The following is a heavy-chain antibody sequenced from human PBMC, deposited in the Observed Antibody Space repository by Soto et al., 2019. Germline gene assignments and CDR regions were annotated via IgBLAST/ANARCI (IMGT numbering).Heavy chain of an antibody. J-gene: IGHJ6*02. D-gene: IGHD6-6*01. V-gene: IGHV1-69*06. Sequence: QVQLVQSGAEVKKPGSSVKVSCKASGGTFSSYAISWVRQAPGQGLEWMGGIIPIFGTANYAQKFQGRVTIPAAKSTRTADMELSSLRPEDTAVYYCAFAREQLVDSRYYYGMDVWGQGTTVTASS. CDR1: GGTFSSYA. CDR2: IIPIFGTA. CDR3: AFAREQLVDSRYYYGMDV.